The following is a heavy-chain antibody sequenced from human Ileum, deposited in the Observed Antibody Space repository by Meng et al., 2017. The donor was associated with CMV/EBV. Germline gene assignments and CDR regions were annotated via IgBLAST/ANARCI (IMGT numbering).Heavy chain of an antibody. V-gene: IGHV3-23*01. CDR3: ARLVVPAASKYYYYYYGMDV. J-gene: IGHJ6*02. D-gene: IGHD2-2*01. CDR2: ISGSGGST. Sequence: GESLKISCATSGFTFSSYAMSWVRQAPGKGLEWVSAISGSGGSTNYADSVKGRFTISRDNSKNTLYLQMNSLRAEDTAVYYCARLVVPAASKYYYYYYGMDVWGQGTTVTVSS. CDR1: GFTFSSYA.